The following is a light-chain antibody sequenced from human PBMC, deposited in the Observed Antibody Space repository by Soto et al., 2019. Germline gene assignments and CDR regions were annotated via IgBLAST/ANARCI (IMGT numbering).Light chain of an antibody. V-gene: IGKV1-5*01. CDR2: DAS. Sequence: DIQMTQSPSSLSASVGDRVTITCRASQSISNWLAWYQQKSGKAPKLLIYDASSLESGVPSRFSGSRSGTEFTPTISSLQPDDFAAYSCQQYNSYPGTFGQGTKLEIK. J-gene: IGKJ2*01. CDR3: QQYNSYPGT. CDR1: QSISNW.